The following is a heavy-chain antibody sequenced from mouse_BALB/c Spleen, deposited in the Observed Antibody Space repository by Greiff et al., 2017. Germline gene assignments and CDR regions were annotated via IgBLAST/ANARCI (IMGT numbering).Heavy chain of an antibody. V-gene: IGHV7-3*02. CDR3: ARDLTTATPFDY. D-gene: IGHD1-2*01. CDR2: IRNKANGYTT. Sequence: EVHLVESGGGLVQPGGSLRLSCATSGFTFTDYYMSWVRQPPGKALEWLGFIRNKANGYTTEYSASVKGRFTISRDNSQSILYLQMNTLRAEDSATYYCARDLTTATPFDYWGQGTTLTVSS. CDR1: GFTFTDYY. J-gene: IGHJ2*01.